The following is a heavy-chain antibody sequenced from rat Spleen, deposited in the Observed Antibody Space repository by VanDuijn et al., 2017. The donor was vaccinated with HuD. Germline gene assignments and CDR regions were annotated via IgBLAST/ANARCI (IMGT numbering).Heavy chain of an antibody. CDR2: ITKIGEST. CDR3: TRNWDY. J-gene: IGHJ2*01. V-gene: IGHV5-31*01. D-gene: IGHD3-6*01. CDR1: GSTFNNYG. Sequence: EVQLVEPGGGLVQPGRSLKLPCVASGSTFNNYGMTWIRQAPGKGLEWVASITKIGESTYYPDSVKGRFTISRDNAESTLYLQMNSLRSEDTAIYYCTRNWDYWGQGVMVTVSS.